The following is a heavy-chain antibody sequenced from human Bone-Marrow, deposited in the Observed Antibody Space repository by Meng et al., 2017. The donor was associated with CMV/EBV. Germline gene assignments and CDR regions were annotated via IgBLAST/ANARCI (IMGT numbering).Heavy chain of an antibody. Sequence: GESLKISCAASGFTFSSYWMSWVRQAPGKGLEWVSAITASGGSTYYADSVKGRFTISRDNSKDTVSMQINSLRAEDTAMYYCARGVYSNYDSWGQGTLVTVSS. V-gene: IGHV3-23*01. CDR2: ITASGGST. CDR3: ARGVYSNYDS. CDR1: GFTFSSYW. J-gene: IGHJ4*02. D-gene: IGHD4-11*01.